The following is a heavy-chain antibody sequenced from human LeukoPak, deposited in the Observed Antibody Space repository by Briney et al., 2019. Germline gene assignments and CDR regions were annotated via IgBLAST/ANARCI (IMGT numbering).Heavy chain of an antibody. CDR3: ARGWDYYDSSGYLV. CDR1: GFTFNTYG. CDR2: MSFDGSNK. V-gene: IGHV3-30*03. D-gene: IGHD3-22*01. J-gene: IGHJ1*01. Sequence: GGSLRLSCAASGFTFNTYGMHWVRQAPGKGLEWVAAMSFDGSNKYYADSVKGRFTISRDNSKNTLYLQMNSLRAEDTAVYYSARGWDYYDSSGYLVWGQGTLVTVSS.